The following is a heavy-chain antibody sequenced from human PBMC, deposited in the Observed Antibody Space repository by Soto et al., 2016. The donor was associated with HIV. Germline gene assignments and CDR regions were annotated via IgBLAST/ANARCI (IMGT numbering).Heavy chain of an antibody. Sequence: EVQLVESGGVVVQPGGSLRLSCAASGFTFDDYTMHWVRQAPGKGLEWVSLISWDGGSTYYVDAVKGRFTISRDNSKNSLYLQMNSLRTEDTALYYCAKDVGIGSHSWHDAFHIWGQGTMVTVSS. J-gene: IGHJ3*02. V-gene: IGHV3-43*01. CDR3: AKDVGIGSHSWHDAFHI. CDR2: ISWDGGST. D-gene: IGHD1-26*01. CDR1: GFTFDDYT.